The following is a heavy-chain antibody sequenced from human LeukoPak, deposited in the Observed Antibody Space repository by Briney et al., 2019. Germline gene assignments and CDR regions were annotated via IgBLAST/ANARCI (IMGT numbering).Heavy chain of an antibody. Sequence: PGGSLRLSCTAPGFTFSNYDMHWVRHATGKGLEWVSSINTAGDTFYPGSVKGRFTISRENAKNSLYLQMNSLTAGDTAVYYCARENTPVTGGFDYWGQGILVTVSS. D-gene: IGHD3-16*01. CDR1: GFTFSNYD. CDR2: INTAGDT. J-gene: IGHJ4*02. V-gene: IGHV3-13*01. CDR3: ARENTPVTGGFDY.